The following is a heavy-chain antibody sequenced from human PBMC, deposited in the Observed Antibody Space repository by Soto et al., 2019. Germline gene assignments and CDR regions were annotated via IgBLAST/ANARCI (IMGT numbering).Heavy chain of an antibody. CDR2: TYYRSRWYS. CDR1: GDSVSSSSVA. CDR3: ARSEEDSDYYYYGLDV. Sequence: SQTLSLTCVISGDSVSSSSVAWNWVRQSPSRGLEWLGRTYYRSRWYSDFAVSVRGRIVINADTSKNQFSLQLNSVTPEDTAVYFCARSEEDSDYYYYGLDVWRQGTTVTVSS. V-gene: IGHV6-1*01. J-gene: IGHJ6*02. D-gene: IGHD2-15*01.